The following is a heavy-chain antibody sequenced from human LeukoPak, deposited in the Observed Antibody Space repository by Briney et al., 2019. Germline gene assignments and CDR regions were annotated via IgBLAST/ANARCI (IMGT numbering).Heavy chain of an antibody. CDR1: GGSISSYY. V-gene: IGHV4-4*07. CDR2: IYTSGST. CDR3: ARDRTNIVVVPAAIGDYYYYYMDV. J-gene: IGHJ6*03. D-gene: IGHD2-2*01. Sequence: SETLSLTCTVSGGSISSYYWSWIRQPAGKGLEWIGRIYTSGSTNYNPSLKSRVTMSVDTSKNQFSLKLSSVTAADTAVYYCARDRTNIVVVPAAIGDYYYYYMDVWGKGTTVTVSS.